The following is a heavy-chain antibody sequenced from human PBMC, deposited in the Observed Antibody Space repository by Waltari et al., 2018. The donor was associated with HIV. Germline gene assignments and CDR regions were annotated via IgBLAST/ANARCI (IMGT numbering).Heavy chain of an antibody. CDR1: GGSISSRGYY. CDR2: IYYTGNT. V-gene: IGHV4-31*03. CDR3: ARYCTSTSCYRGAFDI. J-gene: IGHJ3*02. D-gene: IGHD2-2*01. Sequence: QVQLQESGPGLVKPSQTLSLTCTVSGGSISSRGYYWSWIRQHPGKGLEWIGYIYYTGNTYYNPSLKSRITISVDTSKNQLSLNLTSVTAADTAVYYCARYCTSTSCYRGAFDIWGQGTLVTVSS.